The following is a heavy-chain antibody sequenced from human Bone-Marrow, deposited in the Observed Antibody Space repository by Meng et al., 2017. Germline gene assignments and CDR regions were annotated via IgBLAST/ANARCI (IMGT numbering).Heavy chain of an antibody. V-gene: IGHV3-21*01. Sequence: VEVVVCGVGRAQLGGSLALSFEGSGFGFSSYSMNWVRQAPGKGLEWVSSISSSSSYIYYADSVKGRFTISRDNAKNSLYLKMNSLRAEATAVYYCARESRDGYNRLFDYWGQGTLVTVSS. CDR2: ISSSSSYI. CDR3: ARESRDGYNRLFDY. D-gene: IGHD5-24*01. J-gene: IGHJ4*02. CDR1: GFGFSSYS.